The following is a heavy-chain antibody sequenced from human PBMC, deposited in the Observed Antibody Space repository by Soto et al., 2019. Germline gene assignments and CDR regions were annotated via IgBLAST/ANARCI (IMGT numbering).Heavy chain of an antibody. Sequence: KTSETLSLTCAVSGYSISSGYYWGWTRQPPGKGLEWIGSIYHSGSTYYNPSLKSRVTISVDTSKNQFSLKLSSVTAADTAVYYCARESQGSYYDTYCNYGMDVWGQGTTVTVSS. J-gene: IGHJ6*02. CDR1: GYSISSGYY. D-gene: IGHD3-10*01. V-gene: IGHV4-38-2*02. CDR3: ARESQGSYYDTYCNYGMDV. CDR2: IYHSGST.